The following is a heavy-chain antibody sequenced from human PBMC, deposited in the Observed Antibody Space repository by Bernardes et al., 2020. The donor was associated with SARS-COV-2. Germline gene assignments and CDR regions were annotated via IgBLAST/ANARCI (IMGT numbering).Heavy chain of an antibody. CDR1: GYTFSDYW. CDR2: IYPGDSDT. CDR3: SRIGTLGVPGERTNYGMDV. Sequence: GESLKISCQASGYTFSDYWIVWVRQMPGKGLEWMGIIYPGDSDTRYSPPFQGQVTISADKSISTAYVNWSRLKASDTAMYYCSRIGTLGVPGERTNYGMDVWSQGTTVTVSS. V-gene: IGHV5-51*01. J-gene: IGHJ6*02. D-gene: IGHD7-27*01.